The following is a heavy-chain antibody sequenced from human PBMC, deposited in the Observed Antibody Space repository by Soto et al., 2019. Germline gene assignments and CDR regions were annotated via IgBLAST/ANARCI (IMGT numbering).Heavy chain of an antibody. V-gene: IGHV4-30-4*08. J-gene: IGHJ4*02. Sequence: SETLSLTCSVSGGSISGDYYWSWIRQSPEKGLEWIGYIYYSGSSYSNPALQSRLSMSLDTSKNQFSLKLRSVTAADTAVYYCVRGGARWPGYFDSWGQGXLVTVSS. CDR3: VRGGARWPGYFDS. CDR1: GGSISGDYY. CDR2: IYYSGSS. D-gene: IGHD2-15*01.